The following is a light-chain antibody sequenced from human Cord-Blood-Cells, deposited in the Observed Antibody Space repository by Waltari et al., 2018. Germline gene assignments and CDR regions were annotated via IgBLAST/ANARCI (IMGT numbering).Light chain of an antibody. V-gene: IGKV3-15*01. CDR1: QSVSSN. CDR2: GAS. Sequence: EIVMTQSPATLSVSPGVRASLSCRASQSVSSNLAWYQQKPGQAPRLLIYGASTRATGIPARFSGSGSGSEFTLTISSLQSEDCAVYYCQHYNNWPPVTFGQGTRLEIK. J-gene: IGKJ5*01. CDR3: QHYNNWPPVT.